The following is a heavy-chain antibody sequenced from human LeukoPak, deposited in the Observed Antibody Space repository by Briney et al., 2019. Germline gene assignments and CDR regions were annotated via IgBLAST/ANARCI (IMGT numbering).Heavy chain of an antibody. Sequence: GASVNVSCKASGYTFTSYGISWVRQAPGQGLEWMGWISAYNGNTNYAQKLQGRVTMTTDTSTSTAYMELRSLRSDDTAVYYCARDHRLRVTMVRWDHWGQGTLVTVSS. J-gene: IGHJ4*02. V-gene: IGHV1-18*01. D-gene: IGHD3-10*01. CDR3: ARDHRLRVTMVRWDH. CDR1: GYTFTSYG. CDR2: ISAYNGNT.